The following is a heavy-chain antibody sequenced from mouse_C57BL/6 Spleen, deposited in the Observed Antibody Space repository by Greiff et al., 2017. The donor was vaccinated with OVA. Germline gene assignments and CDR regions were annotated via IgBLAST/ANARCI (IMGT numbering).Heavy chain of an antibody. D-gene: IGHD1-1*01. CDR3: ARWSTTGDFDV. CDR1: GYTFTSYW. CDR2: IYPSDSET. V-gene: IGHV1-61*01. J-gene: IGHJ1*03. Sequence: QVHVKQPGAELVRPGSSVKLSCKASGYTFTSYWMDWVKQRPGQGLEWIGNIYPSDSETHYNQKFKDKATLTVDKSSSTAYMQLSSLTSEDSAVYYCARWSTTGDFDVWGTGTTVTVSS.